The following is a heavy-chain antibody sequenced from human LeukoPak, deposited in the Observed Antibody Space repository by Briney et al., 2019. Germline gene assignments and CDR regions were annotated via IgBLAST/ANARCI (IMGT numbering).Heavy chain of an antibody. Sequence: SETLSLTCTVSGGSISSGDYYWSWIRQPPGKGLEWIGEINHSGSTNYNPSLKSRVTISVDTSKNQFSLKLSSVTAADTAVYYCASNAYYYDSSLDYWGQGTLVTVSS. J-gene: IGHJ4*02. CDR1: GGSISSGDYY. D-gene: IGHD3-22*01. V-gene: IGHV4-39*07. CDR3: ASNAYYYDSSLDY. CDR2: INHSGST.